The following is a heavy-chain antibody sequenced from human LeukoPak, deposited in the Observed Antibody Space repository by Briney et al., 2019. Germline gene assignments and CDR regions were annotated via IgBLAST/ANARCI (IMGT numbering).Heavy chain of an antibody. CDR1: GFTFSSYS. D-gene: IGHD4-17*01. J-gene: IGHJ4*02. Sequence: GGSLRLSCAASGFTFSSYSMNWVRQAPGKGLEWVSSISSSSYIYYADSVKGRFTISRDNAKNSLYLQMNSLRAEDTAVYYCARGAATVTSQFDYWGQGTLVTVSS. CDR3: ARGAATVTSQFDY. V-gene: IGHV3-21*01. CDR2: ISSSSYI.